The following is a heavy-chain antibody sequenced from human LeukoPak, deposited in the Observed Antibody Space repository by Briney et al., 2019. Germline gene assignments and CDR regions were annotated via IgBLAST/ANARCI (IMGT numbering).Heavy chain of an antibody. CDR3: ARLGPHDYVWGSYVRPRPPLDD. V-gene: IGHV4-34*01. CDR2: INHSGST. CDR1: GGSFSGYY. J-gene: IGHJ4*02. D-gene: IGHD3-16*01. Sequence: SETLSLTCAVYGGSFSGYYWSWIRQPPGKGLEWIGEINHSGSTNYNPSLKSRVTISVDTSKNQFSLKLSSVTAADTAVYYCARLGPHDYVWGSYVRPRPPLDDWGQGTLVTVSS.